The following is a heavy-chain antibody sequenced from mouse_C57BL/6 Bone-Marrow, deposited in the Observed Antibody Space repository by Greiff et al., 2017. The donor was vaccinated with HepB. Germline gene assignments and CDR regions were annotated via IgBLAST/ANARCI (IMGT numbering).Heavy chain of an antibody. J-gene: IGHJ4*01. CDR3: ARYRRAMDY. V-gene: IGHV1-52*01. Sequence: VKLQQPGAELVRPGSSVKLSCKASGCTFTSYWMHWVKQRPIQGLEWIGNIDPSDSETHYNQKFKNKATLTVDKSSSTAYMQLSSLTSEDSAVYYCARYRRAMDYWGQGTSVTVSS. CDR1: GCTFTSYW. CDR2: IDPSDSET.